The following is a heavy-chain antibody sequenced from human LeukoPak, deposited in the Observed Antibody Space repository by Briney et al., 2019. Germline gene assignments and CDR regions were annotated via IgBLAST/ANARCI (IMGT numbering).Heavy chain of an antibody. Sequence: PSETLSLTCTVSGGSIINYYWSWIRQSAGTGLEWVGRTYVTGSTIYNPSLQSRLSMSVDTSKNQFSLRLTSVTAADTAVYFCARLKYYDSTGYNPGYYMDVWGKGIAVTVSS. CDR3: ARLKYYDSTGYNPGYYMDV. D-gene: IGHD3-22*01. V-gene: IGHV4-4*07. CDR2: TYVTGST. CDR1: GGSIINYY. J-gene: IGHJ6*03.